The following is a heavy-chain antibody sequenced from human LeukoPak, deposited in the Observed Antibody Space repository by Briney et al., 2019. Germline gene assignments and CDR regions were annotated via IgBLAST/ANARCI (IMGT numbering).Heavy chain of an antibody. CDR1: GGPFRGYY. CDR2: INNSGST. CDR3: ARGAGPAASPRKHFDY. D-gene: IGHD6-13*01. V-gene: IGHV4-34*01. J-gene: IGHJ4*02. Sequence: SETLSLTCAVCGGPFRGYYESWLRQPPGKGREWIGEINNSGSTNYNPYLKSRVTISVDTSKNQFSLKLSSVTAADTAVYYCARGAGPAASPRKHFDYWGQGTLVTVSS.